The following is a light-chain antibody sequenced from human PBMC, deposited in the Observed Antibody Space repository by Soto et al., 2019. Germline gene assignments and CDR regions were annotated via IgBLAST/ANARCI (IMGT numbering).Light chain of an antibody. CDR2: EVT. CDR1: SSDVGGYNY. CDR3: NSYTTSATYV. V-gene: IGLV2-14*01. J-gene: IGLJ1*01. Sequence: QSALTQPASVSGSPGQSITISCTGTSSDVGGYNYVSWYQHHPGEAPKLIIFEVTKRPSGVPYRFSGSKSANTASLTISGLHAEDEADYFCNSYTTSATYVFGSGTKLTVL.